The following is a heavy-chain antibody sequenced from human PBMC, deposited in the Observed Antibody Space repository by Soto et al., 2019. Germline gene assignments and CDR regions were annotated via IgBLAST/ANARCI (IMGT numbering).Heavy chain of an antibody. Sequence: GGSLRLSCAASGFTFSSYWMHWVRQAPGKGLVWVSRINSDGSSTSYADSVKGRFTISRDNAKNTLYLQMNSLRAEDTAVYYCARNRYCSSTSCRHAFDIWGQGTMVTV. CDR2: INSDGSST. J-gene: IGHJ3*02. CDR3: ARNRYCSSTSCRHAFDI. V-gene: IGHV3-74*01. D-gene: IGHD2-2*01. CDR1: GFTFSSYW.